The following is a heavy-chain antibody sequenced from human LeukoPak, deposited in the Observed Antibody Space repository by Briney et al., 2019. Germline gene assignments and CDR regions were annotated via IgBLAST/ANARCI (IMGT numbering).Heavy chain of an antibody. V-gene: IGHV3-7*03. CDR3: ARDAKWFDP. Sequence: GGSLRLSCAASGFTFSDFWMSWVRQAPGKGLEWVANIKEDGSEKNCVDSVKGRFTISRDNAKNSLYLQMNSLRAEDTAVCYCARDAKWFDPWGQGTLVTVSS. CDR2: IKEDGSEK. J-gene: IGHJ5*02. CDR1: GFTFSDFW.